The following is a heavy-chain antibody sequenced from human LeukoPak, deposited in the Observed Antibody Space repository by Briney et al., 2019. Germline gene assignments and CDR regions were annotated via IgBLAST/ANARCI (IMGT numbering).Heavy chain of an antibody. J-gene: IGHJ6*02. D-gene: IGHD2-2*02. CDR2: ISYDGSNK. Sequence: GRSLRLSCAASGFTFSSYGMHWVCQAPGKGLEWVAVISYDGSNKYYADSVKGRFTISRDNSKNTLYLQMNSLRAEDTAVYYCAGCSSTSCYKTYYYYYYGMDVWGQGTTVTVSS. CDR1: GFTFSSYG. V-gene: IGHV3-30*03. CDR3: AGCSSTSCYKTYYYYYYGMDV.